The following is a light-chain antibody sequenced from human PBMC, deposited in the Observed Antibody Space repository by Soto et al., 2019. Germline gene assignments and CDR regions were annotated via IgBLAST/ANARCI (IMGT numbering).Light chain of an antibody. CDR2: GAS. Sequence: EIVMTQSPATLSVSPGERATLSCRASQSVSSNLAWYQQKPGQAPRLLIYGASTRATGIPARFSGSGSGTDFTLTINRVEPEDFAVYFCQQYAGSPRPFGQGTKVDIK. V-gene: IGKV3-15*01. CDR1: QSVSSN. CDR3: QQYAGSPRP. J-gene: IGKJ1*01.